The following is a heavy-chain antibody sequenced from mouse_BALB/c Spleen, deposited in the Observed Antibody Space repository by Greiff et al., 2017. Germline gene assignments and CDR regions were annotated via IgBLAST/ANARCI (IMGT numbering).Heavy chain of an antibody. V-gene: IGHV14-3*02. CDR2: IDPANGNT. D-gene: IGHD2-4*01. CDR1: GFNIKDTY. Sequence: EVQLQQSGAELVKPGASVKLSCTASGFNIKDTYMHWVKQRPEQGLEWIGRIDPANGNTKYDPKFQGKATITADTSSNTAYLQLSSLTSEDTAVYYCARSLSYYDYIAYWGQGTLVTVSA. J-gene: IGHJ3*01. CDR3: ARSLSYYDYIAY.